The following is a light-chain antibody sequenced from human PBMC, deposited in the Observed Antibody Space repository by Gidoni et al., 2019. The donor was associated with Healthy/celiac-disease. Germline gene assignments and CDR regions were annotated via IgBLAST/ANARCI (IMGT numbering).Light chain of an antibody. Sequence: IVLTQSPGTLSLSPGERATLSCRASQSVSSSYLAWYQQKPGQAPRLLIYGASSRATGIPDRFSGSGSGTDFTLTISRLEPEDFAVYYCQQCGSSPRTFGQGTKLEIK. CDR2: GAS. CDR3: QQCGSSPRT. J-gene: IGKJ2*01. V-gene: IGKV3-20*01. CDR1: QSVSSSY.